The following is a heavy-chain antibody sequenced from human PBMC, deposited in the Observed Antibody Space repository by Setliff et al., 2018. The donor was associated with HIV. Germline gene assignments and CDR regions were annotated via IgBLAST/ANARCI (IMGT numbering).Heavy chain of an antibody. Sequence: SETLSLTCTVSDDSISSYYWSWIRQPPGNGLEWIGFIYYTGTTNYNPSLRSRVTISMDTSKKHFSLKLTSVTAADTAVYYCARDLRRYSYGQDGFDIWGQGTMVTVSS. CDR1: DDSISSYY. CDR2: IYYTGTT. J-gene: IGHJ3*02. CDR3: ARDLRRYSYGQDGFDI. V-gene: IGHV4-59*12. D-gene: IGHD5-18*01.